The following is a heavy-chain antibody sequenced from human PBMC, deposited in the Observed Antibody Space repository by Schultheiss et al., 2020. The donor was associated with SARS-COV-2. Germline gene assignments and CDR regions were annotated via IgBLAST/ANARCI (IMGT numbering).Heavy chain of an antibody. D-gene: IGHD3-3*01. CDR2: ISAYNGNT. J-gene: IGHJ4*02. CDR1: GYTFTSYG. V-gene: IGHV1-18*01. CDR3: ARVPPRITIFGVVMGPDYYFDY. Sequence: ASVKVSCKASGYTFTSYGISWVRQAPGQGLEWMGWISAYNGNTNYAQKLQGRVTMTTDTSTSTAYMELRSLRSDDTAVYYCARVPPRITIFGVVMGPDYYFDYWGQGTLVTVSS.